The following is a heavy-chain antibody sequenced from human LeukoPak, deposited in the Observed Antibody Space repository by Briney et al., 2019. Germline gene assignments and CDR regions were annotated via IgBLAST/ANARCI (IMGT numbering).Heavy chain of an antibody. V-gene: IGHV1-3*01. Sequence: ASVKVSCRTSGYTFTSYAMHWVRQAPGQRLEWMGLINASNGNTKYSQKFQGRVTITRDTSASTAYMELSSLRSEDTTVYYCARVGAAAGPYYFDFWGQGTLVTVSS. CDR2: INASNGNT. J-gene: IGHJ4*02. CDR1: GYTFTSYA. CDR3: ARVGAAAGPYYFDF. D-gene: IGHD6-13*01.